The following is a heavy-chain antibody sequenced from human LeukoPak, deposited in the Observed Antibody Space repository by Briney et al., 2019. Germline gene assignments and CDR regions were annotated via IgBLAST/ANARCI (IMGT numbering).Heavy chain of an antibody. CDR3: ARVAETPVAYSPSYYYYYMDV. Sequence: GGSLRLSCAASGFTFSSYWMSWVRQAPGKGLEWVANIKQDGSEKYYVDSVKGRFTISRDNAKNSLYLQMNSLRAEDTAVYYCARVAETPVAYSPSYYYYYMDVWGKGTTVTVSS. J-gene: IGHJ6*03. CDR1: GFTFSSYW. CDR2: IKQDGSEK. V-gene: IGHV3-7*01. D-gene: IGHD2-15*01.